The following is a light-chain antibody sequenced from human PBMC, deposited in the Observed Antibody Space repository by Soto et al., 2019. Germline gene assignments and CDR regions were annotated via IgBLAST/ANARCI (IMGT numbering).Light chain of an antibody. J-gene: IGLJ1*01. V-gene: IGLV2-14*01. Sequence: QSVLTQPASVSGSPGQSITISCTGTSSDVGGYNYVSWYQQHPGKAPKLMIYDVSDRPSGVSNRFSGSKSGYTASLTISGLQAEDEADYYCSSYTSSSTLVFGTGTKVTVL. CDR1: SSDVGGYNY. CDR2: DVS. CDR3: SSYTSSSTLV.